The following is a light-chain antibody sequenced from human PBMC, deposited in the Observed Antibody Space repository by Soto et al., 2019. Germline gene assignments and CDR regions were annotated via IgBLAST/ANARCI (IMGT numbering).Light chain of an antibody. V-gene: IGLV4-69*01. Sequence: QLVLTQSPSASASLGATVKLTCTLCSGHSSYAIAWHPQQPEKGPRYLMKLDSDGSHTKGFAIPDRFLGSSSGAERYLSISRLQSEDAADYYNQSWGTGIQVVICGVTKLTVL. CDR1: SGHSSYA. CDR3: QSWGTGIQVV. CDR2: LDSDGSH. J-gene: IGLJ2*01.